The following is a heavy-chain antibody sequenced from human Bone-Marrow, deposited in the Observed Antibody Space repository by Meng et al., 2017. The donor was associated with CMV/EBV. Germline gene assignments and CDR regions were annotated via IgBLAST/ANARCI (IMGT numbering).Heavy chain of an antibody. V-gene: IGHV1-2*02. D-gene: IGHD2-2*01. CDR2: INPNSGGT. J-gene: IGHJ6*01. Sequence: ASVKVSCKASGYTFTGYYMHWVRQAPGQGLEWMGWINPNSGGTNYAQKFQGRVTMTRDTSISTAYMELSRLRSEDTAVYYCARRIVVVPAAILRLHYYGMDVWGQGTTVTVSS. CDR3: ARRIVVVPAAILRLHYYGMDV. CDR1: GYTFTGYY.